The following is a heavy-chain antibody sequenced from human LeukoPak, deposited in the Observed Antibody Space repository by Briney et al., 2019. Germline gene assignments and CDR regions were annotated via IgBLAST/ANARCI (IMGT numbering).Heavy chain of an antibody. V-gene: IGHV3-30-3*01. Sequence: GGSLRLSCAASGFTFSRYAMRWVRQAPGKGLEWVAVISYDGSNKYYADSVKGRFTISRDNSKNTLYLQMNSLRAEDTAVYYCARGRFYYDSSGYYILNYWGQGTLVTVSS. CDR2: ISYDGSNK. D-gene: IGHD3-22*01. J-gene: IGHJ4*02. CDR1: GFTFSRYA. CDR3: ARGRFYYDSSGYYILNY.